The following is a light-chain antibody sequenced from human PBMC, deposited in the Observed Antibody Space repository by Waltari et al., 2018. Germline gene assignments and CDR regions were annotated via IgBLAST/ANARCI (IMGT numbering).Light chain of an antibody. J-gene: IGKJ1*01. CDR3: QKYGTLPAT. CDR2: DAS. V-gene: IGKV3-20*01. Sequence: EIVLTQSPGTLSSSPGERVTLSCRASQSVTRTLAWYQQKPGQAPRPLIYDASTRATGIPDRFSGSGSGTDFSLTISRLEPEDFAVYYCQKYGTLPATFGQGTKVEIK. CDR1: QSVTRT.